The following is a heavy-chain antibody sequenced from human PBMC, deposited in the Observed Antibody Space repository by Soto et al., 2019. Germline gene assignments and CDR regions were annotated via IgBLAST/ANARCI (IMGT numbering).Heavy chain of an antibody. CDR3: ARDEPDYGDSLIGHYYFDY. D-gene: IGHD4-17*01. Sequence: SVKVSCKASGGTFSSYVISWVRQAPGQGLEWMGGVIPIFGTANYAQKFQGRVTITADESTSTAYMELSSLRSEDTAVYYCARDEPDYGDSLIGHYYFDYWGQGTLVTVSS. CDR1: GGTFSSYV. CDR2: VIPIFGTA. V-gene: IGHV1-69*13. J-gene: IGHJ4*02.